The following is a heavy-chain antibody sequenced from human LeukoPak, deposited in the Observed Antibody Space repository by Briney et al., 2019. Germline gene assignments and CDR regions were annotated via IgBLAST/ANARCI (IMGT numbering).Heavy chain of an antibody. CDR3: AKDSGSSSDAFDI. CDR2: ISYDGSNK. Sequence: PGGSLRLSCGASGFTFSSYGMHWVRQAPGKGLEWVAVISYDGSNKYYADSVKGRFTISRDNSKNTLYLQMNSLRAEDTAVYYCAKDSGSSSDAFDIWGQGTMVTVSS. V-gene: IGHV3-30*18. CDR1: GFTFSSYG. D-gene: IGHD1-26*01. J-gene: IGHJ3*02.